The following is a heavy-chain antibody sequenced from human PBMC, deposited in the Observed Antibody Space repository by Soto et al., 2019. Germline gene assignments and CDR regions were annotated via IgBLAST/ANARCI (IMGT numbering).Heavy chain of an antibody. D-gene: IGHD5-18*01. J-gene: IGHJ6*03. CDR2: IYYSGST. Sequence: SETLSLTCTVSGGSISSYYWSWIRQPPGKGLEWIGYIYYSGSTNYNPSLKSRVTISVDTSKSQFSLKLSSVTAADTAVYYCASTTAPYYYYYMDVWGKGTTVTVSS. CDR3: ASTTAPYYYYYMDV. CDR1: GGSISSYY. V-gene: IGHV4-59*01.